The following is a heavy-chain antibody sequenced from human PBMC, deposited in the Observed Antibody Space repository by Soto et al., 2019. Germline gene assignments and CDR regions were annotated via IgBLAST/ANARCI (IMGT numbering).Heavy chain of an antibody. V-gene: IGHV5-51*01. CDR3: ARHLYESSGYRYFDL. CDR2: IYPGDSDT. J-gene: IGHJ4*02. Sequence: EVQLVQSGAEVKKPGESLKISCQGSGYSFTSNWIGWVRQMPGKGLEWMGIIYPGDSDTKYSPSFKGQVTISVDKSISTAYLQWSSLKAADTAMYYCARHLYESSGYRYFDLWGQGTLVTVSS. CDR1: GYSFTSNW. D-gene: IGHD3-22*01.